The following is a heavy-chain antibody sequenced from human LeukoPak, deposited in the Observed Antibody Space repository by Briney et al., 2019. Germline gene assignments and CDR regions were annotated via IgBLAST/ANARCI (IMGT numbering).Heavy chain of an antibody. J-gene: IGHJ4*02. CDR3: TKAKGQSWLFSHY. CDR2: ISTSSRYI. D-gene: IGHD3-22*01. V-gene: IGHV3-21*01. Sequence: GGSLRLSCAASRFTFSSYSLNWVRQAPGKGLEWVASISTSSRYIYYADSVKGRYIISRDNSKSTVYLQMNDLRGEDTAVYYCTKAKGQSWLFSHYWGRGTLVTVSS. CDR1: RFTFSSYS.